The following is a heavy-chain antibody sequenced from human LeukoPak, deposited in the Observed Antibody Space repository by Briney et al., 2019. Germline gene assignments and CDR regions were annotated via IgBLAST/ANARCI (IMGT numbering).Heavy chain of an antibody. Sequence: SETLSLTCAVSGGSISSSNWWTWVRQPPGKGLEWIGEIYHSGSTNYNPSLKSRVTISVDNSKNQFSLRLSSVTAADTAVYYCARAVQLERPPPLIGYYYMDVWGKGTTVTVSS. D-gene: IGHD1-1*01. CDR2: IYHSGST. CDR1: GGSISSSNW. J-gene: IGHJ6*03. V-gene: IGHV4-4*02. CDR3: ARAVQLERPPPLIGYYYMDV.